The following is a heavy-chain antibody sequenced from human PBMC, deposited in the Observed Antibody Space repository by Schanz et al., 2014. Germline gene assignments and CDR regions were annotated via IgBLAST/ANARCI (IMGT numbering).Heavy chain of an antibody. CDR1: GGTFSSDT. J-gene: IGHJ4*02. D-gene: IGHD5-12*01. V-gene: IGHV1-69*02. CDR3: ARGTTATIKCFDY. Sequence: QVHLVQSGAEVKKPGSSVKVSCKASGGTFSSDTFSWVRQAPGQGLEWMGRIVPIAGITNYAQRFQGRVTITADKSSDTAYMELSSLRSEDTAVYYCARGTTATIKCFDYWGQGTLVTVSS. CDR2: IVPIAGIT.